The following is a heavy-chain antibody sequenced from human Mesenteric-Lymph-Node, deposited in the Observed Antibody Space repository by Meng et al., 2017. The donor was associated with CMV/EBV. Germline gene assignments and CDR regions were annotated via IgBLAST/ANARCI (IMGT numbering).Heavy chain of an antibody. CDR2: IHHSGNT. Sequence: SETLSLTCAVSGGSISSTNWWTWVRQPPGTGLEWIGEIHHSGNTKYSPSLRSRVTMSLDDSNNQFSLKLSSVTAADTAVYYCASRGYYHSGTYSTLYYWGRGTLVTVSS. CDR1: GGSISSTNW. J-gene: IGHJ4*02. V-gene: IGHV4-4*02. D-gene: IGHD3-10*01. CDR3: ASRGYYHSGTYSTLYY.